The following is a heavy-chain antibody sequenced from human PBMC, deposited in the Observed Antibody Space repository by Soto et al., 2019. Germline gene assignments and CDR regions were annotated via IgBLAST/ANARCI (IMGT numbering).Heavy chain of an antibody. J-gene: IGHJ4*02. CDR1: GFSLSTSGVG. D-gene: IGHD3-22*01. V-gene: IGHV2-5*01. Sequence: SGPTLVNPTQTFTLTCTLSGFSLSTSGVGVGWIRQPPGTALEWLALIYYNDDKRYSTTLKSRLTITNDTSKNQVVLTMTNMDPVDTATYYCAHSYYYDSSGYYYPLVPFDYWGQGTLVTVSS. CDR2: IYYNDDK. CDR3: AHSYYYDSSGYYYPLVPFDY.